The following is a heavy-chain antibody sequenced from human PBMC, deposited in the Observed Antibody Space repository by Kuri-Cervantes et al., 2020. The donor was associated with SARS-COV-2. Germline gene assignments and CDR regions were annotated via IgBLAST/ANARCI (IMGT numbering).Heavy chain of an antibody. Sequence: SVKVSCKASGGTFNIYAITWVRQAPGQGLEWMGGIIPILGIANYAQKLQGRVTITADKSTSTAYMELSSLRSEDTAVYYCARDHYDFWSGYQTIPDYYYGMDVWGQGTTVTVSS. D-gene: IGHD3-3*01. V-gene: IGHV1-69*10. J-gene: IGHJ6*02. CDR1: GGTFNIYA. CDR2: IIPILGIA. CDR3: ARDHYDFWSGYQTIPDYYYGMDV.